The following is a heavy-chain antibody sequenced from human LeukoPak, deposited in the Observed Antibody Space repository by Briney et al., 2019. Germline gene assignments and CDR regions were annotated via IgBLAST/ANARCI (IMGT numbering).Heavy chain of an antibody. CDR2: INPNSGGT. J-gene: IGHJ6*03. V-gene: IGHV1-2*02. Sequence: ASVKVSCKASGYTFNGYYIHWVRQAPGQGLEWMGWINPNSGGTNYAQKFQGRVTMTRDTSISTAYMELSRLRSDDTAVYYCARTTEGGYTYGYFYYYYMDVWGKGTTVTISS. CDR1: GYTFNGYY. D-gene: IGHD5-18*01. CDR3: ARTTEGGYTYGYFYYYYMDV.